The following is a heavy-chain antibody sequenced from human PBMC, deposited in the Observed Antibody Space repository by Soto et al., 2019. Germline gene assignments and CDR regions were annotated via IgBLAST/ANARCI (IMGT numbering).Heavy chain of an antibody. CDR3: ARDRVSRGSGYYYGYGMDV. V-gene: IGHV1-69*05. J-gene: IGHJ6*02. CDR2: IIPIFGTA. D-gene: IGHD2-15*01. Sequence: QVQLVQSGAEVKKPGSSVKVSCKASGGTFSSYAISWVRQAPGQGLEWMGGIIPIFGTANYAQKFQGRVTITTDEXMSXAXKELSSLRSEDTAVYYCARDRVSRGSGYYYGYGMDVWGQGTTVTVSS. CDR1: GGTFSSYA.